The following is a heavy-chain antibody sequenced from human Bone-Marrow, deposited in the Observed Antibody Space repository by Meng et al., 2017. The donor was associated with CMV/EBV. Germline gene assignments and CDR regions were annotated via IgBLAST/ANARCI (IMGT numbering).Heavy chain of an antibody. V-gene: IGHV3-7*01. CDR1: GFTFSSYW. J-gene: IGHJ6*02. Sequence: GGSLRLSCAASGFTFSSYWMSWVRQAPGKGLEWVANIKQDGSEKYYVDSVKGRFTISRDNAKNSLYLQMNSLRAEDTAVYYCARLAAQDYYYYGMDVWGQGTTVTVSS. CDR3: ARLAAQDYYYYGMDV. CDR2: IKQDGSEK. D-gene: IGHD6-6*01.